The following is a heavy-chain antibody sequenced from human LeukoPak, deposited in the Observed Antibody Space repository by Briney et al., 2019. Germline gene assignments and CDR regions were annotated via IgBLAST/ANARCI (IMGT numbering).Heavy chain of an antibody. CDR2: IYYSGST. Sequence: PSETLSLTCTVSGGSISSSSYYWGWIRQPPGKGLEWIGSIYYSGSTYYNPSLKSRVTISVDTSKNQFSLKLSSVTAADTAVYYCARHVDTAMVDYYYYMDVWGKGTTVTVSS. J-gene: IGHJ6*03. V-gene: IGHV4-39*01. CDR3: ARHVDTAMVDYYYYMDV. D-gene: IGHD5-18*01. CDR1: GGSISSSSYY.